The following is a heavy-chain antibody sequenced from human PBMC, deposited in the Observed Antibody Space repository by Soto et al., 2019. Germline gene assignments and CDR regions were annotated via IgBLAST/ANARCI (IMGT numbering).Heavy chain of an antibody. J-gene: IGHJ6*02. V-gene: IGHV4-59*01. CDR2: IYYSGST. Sequence: SETMSLTCTVSGGSISSYYWSWIRQPPGKGLEWIGYIYYSGSTNYNPSLKSRVTISVDTSKNQFSLKLSSVTAADTAVYYCAIVGIAEAYTVQDYYGRYCWGQGTPVTVSS. CDR3: AIVGIAEAYTVQDYYGRYC. D-gene: IGHD6-19*01. CDR1: GGSISSYY.